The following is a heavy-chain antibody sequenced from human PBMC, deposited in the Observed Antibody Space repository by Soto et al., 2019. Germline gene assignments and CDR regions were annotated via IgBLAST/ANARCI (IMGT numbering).Heavy chain of an antibody. CDR2: INSDASTT. CDR3: ARGPSGRCGYDY. D-gene: IGHD6-19*01. V-gene: IGHV3-74*01. J-gene: IGHJ4*02. Sequence: EVQLVESGGGLVQPGGSLRLSCAASGFTFSTSWMHWVRQAAGKGLGWVSRINSDASTTNYADSVKGRFTISRDNAKNTLYLHMHSLTAEDTAVYSCARGPSGRCGYDYWGQGTLVTVSS. CDR1: GFTFSTSW.